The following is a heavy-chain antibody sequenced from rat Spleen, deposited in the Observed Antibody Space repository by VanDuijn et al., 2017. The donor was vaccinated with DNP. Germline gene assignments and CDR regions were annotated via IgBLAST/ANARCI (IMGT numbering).Heavy chain of an antibody. Sequence: EVQLVESGGGLVQPGGSLKLSCAVSGITFSSFAMAWVRQAPKKGLEWVATITSGGSNTYYPDSVKGRFTISRDNAKSTLYLQMDSLRSDDTATYYCAGSPPPTRGPFDYWGQGIMVTVSS. J-gene: IGHJ2*01. CDR1: GITFSSFA. CDR2: ITSGGSNT. CDR3: AGSPPPTRGPFDY. D-gene: IGHD1-4*01. V-gene: IGHV5-25*01.